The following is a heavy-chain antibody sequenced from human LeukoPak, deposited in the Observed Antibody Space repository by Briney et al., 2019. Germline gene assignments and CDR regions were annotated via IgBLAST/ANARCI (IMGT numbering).Heavy chain of an antibody. V-gene: IGHV4-59*01. CDR1: GGSISSYY. J-gene: IGHJ4*02. CDR2: IYYSGST. CDR3: ARAHYYDSSGYDY. Sequence: SETLPLTCTVSGGSISSYYWSWIRQPPGKGLEWIGYIYYSGSTNYNPSLKSRVTISVDTSKNQFSLKLSSVTAADTAVYYCARAHYYDSSGYDYWGQGTLVTVSS. D-gene: IGHD3-22*01.